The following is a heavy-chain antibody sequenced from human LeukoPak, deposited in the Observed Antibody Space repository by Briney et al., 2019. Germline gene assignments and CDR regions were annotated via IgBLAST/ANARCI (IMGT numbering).Heavy chain of an antibody. CDR3: ARGSGIAAAGTLLLAY. CDR2: ISAYNGNT. Sequence: ASVKVSCKASGYTFTSYGISWVRQAPGQVLEWMGWISAYNGNTNCAQKLQGRVTMTTDTSTSTAYMELRSLRSDDTAVYYCARGSGIAAAGTLLLAYWGQGTLVTVSS. J-gene: IGHJ4*02. V-gene: IGHV1-18*01. CDR1: GYTFTSYG. D-gene: IGHD6-13*01.